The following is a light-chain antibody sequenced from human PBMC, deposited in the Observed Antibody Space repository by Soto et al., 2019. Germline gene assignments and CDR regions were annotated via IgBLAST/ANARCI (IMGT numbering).Light chain of an antibody. CDR2: LNSDGSH. Sequence: QPVLTQSPSASASLGASVRLTCTLSSEHSSYAIAWHQQQSEKGPRYLMKLNSDGSHNKGDGIPDRFSGSSSGAERYLTISSLQSEDEADYYCQTWGTGIVVFGGGTKVTVL. J-gene: IGLJ2*01. V-gene: IGLV4-69*01. CDR3: QTWGTGIVV. CDR1: SEHSSYA.